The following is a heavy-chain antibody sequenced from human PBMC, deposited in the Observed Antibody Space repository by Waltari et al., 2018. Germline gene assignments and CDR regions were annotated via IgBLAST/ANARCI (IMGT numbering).Heavy chain of an antibody. V-gene: IGHV1-69*12. CDR3: ARGHPPGGDYVYYYYGLDL. J-gene: IGHJ6*02. D-gene: IGHD4-17*01. CDR1: GGTFSPYV. CDR2: IIPIFGTA. Sequence: VQLVQSGAEVKEPGSSVKVSCQASGGTFSPYVIILVRHAPGQGLEWMGGIIPIFGTANHAQKFQGRVTITADESTRTVYMDLNRLRSEDTAVYYCARGHPPGGDYVYYYYGLDLWGQGTTVTVSS.